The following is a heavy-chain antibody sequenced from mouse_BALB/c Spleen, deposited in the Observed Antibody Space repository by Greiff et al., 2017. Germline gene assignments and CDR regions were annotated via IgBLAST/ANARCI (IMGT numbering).Heavy chain of an antibody. D-gene: IGHD1-1*01. CDR3: ARPFYYYGSTHAMDY. J-gene: IGHJ4*01. V-gene: IGHV1-14*01. CDR1: GYTFTSYV. CDR2: INPYNDGT. Sequence: SGPELVKPGASVKMSCKASGYTFTSYVMHWVKQKPGQGLEWIGYINPYNDGTKYNEKFKGKATLTSDKSSSTAYMELSSLTSEDSAVYYCARPFYYYGSTHAMDYWGQGTSVTVSS.